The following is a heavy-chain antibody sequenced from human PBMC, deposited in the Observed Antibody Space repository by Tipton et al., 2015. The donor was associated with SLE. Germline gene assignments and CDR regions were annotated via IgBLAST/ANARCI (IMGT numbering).Heavy chain of an antibody. Sequence: SLRLSCAASGFTLGNYGMSWVRLAPGKGLESVSLMYATGSTHYADSVKGRLTISRDDSKDTLYLQMNSLRAEDTAIYYCARSPGRYSSSYLDVWGQGTTVTVSS. J-gene: IGHJ6*02. CDR1: GFTLGNYG. CDR3: ARSPGRYSSSYLDV. CDR2: MYATGST. V-gene: IGHV3-23*03. D-gene: IGHD6-13*01.